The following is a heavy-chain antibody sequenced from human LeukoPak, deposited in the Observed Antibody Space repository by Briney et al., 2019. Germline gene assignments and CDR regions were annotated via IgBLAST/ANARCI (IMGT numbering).Heavy chain of an antibody. CDR1: GFTFSNAW. J-gene: IGHJ4*02. CDR2: IKSKTDGGTT. Sequence: GGSLRLSCAASGFTFSNAWMSWVRQAPGKGLEWVGRIKSKTDGGTTDYAAPVKGRFTISRDDSKNTLYLQMNSLKTEDTAVYYCTSVLRYFDWLLGRDYYFDYWGQGTLVTVSS. D-gene: IGHD3-9*01. CDR3: TSVLRYFDWLLGRDYYFDY. V-gene: IGHV3-15*01.